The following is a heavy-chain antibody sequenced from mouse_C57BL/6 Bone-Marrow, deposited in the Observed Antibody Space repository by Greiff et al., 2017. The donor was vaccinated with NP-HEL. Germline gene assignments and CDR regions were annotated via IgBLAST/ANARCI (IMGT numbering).Heavy chain of an antibody. D-gene: IGHD2-5*01. J-gene: IGHJ2*01. CDR2: INPYNGDT. V-gene: IGHV1-20*01. CDR3: ARSRLGYSNYVGYFDY. CDR1: GYSFTGYF. Sequence: VQLKQSGPELVKPGDSVKISCKASGYSFTGYFMNWVMQSHGKSLEWIGRINPYNGDTFYNQKFKGKATLTVDKSSSTAHMELRSLTSEDSAVYYCARSRLGYSNYVGYFDYWGQGTTLTVSS.